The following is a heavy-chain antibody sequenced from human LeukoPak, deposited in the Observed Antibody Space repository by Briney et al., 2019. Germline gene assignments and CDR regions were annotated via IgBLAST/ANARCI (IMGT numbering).Heavy chain of an antibody. V-gene: IGHV1-2*02. Sequence: ASVKVSCKASGYTFTGYYMHWVRQAPGQGLEWMGWINPNSGGINYAQKFQGRVTMTRDTSISTAYMELSRLRSDDTAVYYCARGYCSGGSCHHYYYYYMDVWGKGTTVTVSS. J-gene: IGHJ6*03. D-gene: IGHD2-15*01. CDR1: GYTFTGYY. CDR2: INPNSGGI. CDR3: ARGYCSGGSCHHYYYYYMDV.